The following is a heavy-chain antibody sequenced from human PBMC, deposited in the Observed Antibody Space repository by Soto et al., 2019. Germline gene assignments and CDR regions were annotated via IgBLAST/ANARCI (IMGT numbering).Heavy chain of an antibody. Sequence: PSETLSLTCSVSGGYVHSYYWSWLRQSPGRGLEWIAYIYYTGGTKYNPSLKSRATISLDTSKNEVYLKMTSVTAADTAVYYCARARVRGVSPDYDFWGQGTQVTVSS. CDR2: IYYTGGT. CDR3: ARARVRGVSPDYDF. V-gene: IGHV4-59*02. J-gene: IGHJ4*02. CDR1: GGYVHSYY. D-gene: IGHD2-8*01.